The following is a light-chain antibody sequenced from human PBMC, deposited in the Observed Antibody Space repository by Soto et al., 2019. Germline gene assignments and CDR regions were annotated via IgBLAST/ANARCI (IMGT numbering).Light chain of an antibody. J-gene: IGLJ1*01. V-gene: IGLV2-8*01. CDR2: EVN. Sequence: QSVLAQPPSASGSLGQSVTISCTGTRSDVGGYDYVSWYQQHPGKGPKVLIYEVNKRPSGVPDRFSGSKSGNTASLTVSGLQPEDEADYYCSSYVDRQSYLFGTGTKVTVL. CDR1: RSDVGGYDY. CDR3: SSYVDRQSYL.